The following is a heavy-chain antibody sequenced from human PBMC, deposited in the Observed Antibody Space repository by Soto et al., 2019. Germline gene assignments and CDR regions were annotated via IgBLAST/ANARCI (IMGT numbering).Heavy chain of an antibody. Sequence: GGSLRLSCAASGFTFSSYSMNWVRQAPGKGLEWVSSISSSSSYIYYADSVKGRFTVSRDNAKNSLYLQMNSLRAEDTAVYYCASERYCSSTSCPIDYWGQGTLVTVSS. CDR3: ASERYCSSTSCPIDY. CDR2: ISSSSSYI. J-gene: IGHJ4*02. CDR1: GFTFSSYS. V-gene: IGHV3-21*01. D-gene: IGHD2-2*01.